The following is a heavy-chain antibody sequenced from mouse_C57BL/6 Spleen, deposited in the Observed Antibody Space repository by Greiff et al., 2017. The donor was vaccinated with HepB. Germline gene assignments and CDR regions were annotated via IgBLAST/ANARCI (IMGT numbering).Heavy chain of an antibody. J-gene: IGHJ4*01. CDR1: GFTFSDYY. Sequence: VQLVESGGGLVQPGGSLKLSCAASGFTFSDYYMYWVRQTPEKRLEWVAYISNGGGSTYYPDTVKGRFTISRDNAKNTLYLQMSRLKSEDTAMYYCARHKRGYAMDYWGQGTSVTVSS. CDR3: ARHKRGYAMDY. CDR2: ISNGGGST. V-gene: IGHV5-12*01.